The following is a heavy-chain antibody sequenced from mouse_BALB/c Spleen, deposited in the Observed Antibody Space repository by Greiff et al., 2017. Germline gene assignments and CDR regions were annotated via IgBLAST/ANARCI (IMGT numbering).Heavy chain of an antibody. V-gene: IGHV5-12-1*01. CDR2: ISSGGGST. J-gene: IGHJ1*01. Sequence: EVKLVESGGGLVKPGGSLKLSCAASGFAFSSYDMSWVRQTPEKRLEWVAYISSGGGSTYYPDTVKGRFTISRDNAKNTLYLQMSSLKSEDTAMYYCWQVRHWYFDVWGEGTTVTVSS. CDR1: GFAFSSYD. D-gene: IGHD2-14*01. CDR3: WQVRHWYFDV.